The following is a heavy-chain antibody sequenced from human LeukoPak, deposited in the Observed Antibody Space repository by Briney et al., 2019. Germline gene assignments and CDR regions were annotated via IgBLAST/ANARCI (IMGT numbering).Heavy chain of an antibody. CDR2: INHSGST. Sequence: PSETLSLACAVYGGSFSGYYWSWIRQPPGKGLEWIGEINHSGSTNYNPSLKSRVTISVDTSKNQFSLKLSSVTAADTAVYYCARNIPPRWRRNYYFDYWGQGTLVTVSS. CDR3: ARNIPPRWRRNYYFDY. D-gene: IGHD1-14*01. J-gene: IGHJ4*02. CDR1: GGSFSGYY. V-gene: IGHV4-34*01.